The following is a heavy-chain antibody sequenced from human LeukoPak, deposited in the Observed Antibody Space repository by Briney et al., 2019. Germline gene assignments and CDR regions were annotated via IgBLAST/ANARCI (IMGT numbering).Heavy chain of an antibody. CDR2: IYYSGST. CDR1: GGSISSGGYY. V-gene: IGHV4-31*03. J-gene: IGHJ6*02. CDR3: ARDSEGSSTNDYYGMDV. Sequence: SQTPSLTCIVSGGSISSGGYYWSWIRQHPGKGLEWIGYIYYSGSTYYNPSLKSRVTISVDTSKNQFSLKLSSVTAADTAVYYCARDSEGSSTNDYYGMDVWGQGTTVTVSS. D-gene: IGHD2-2*01.